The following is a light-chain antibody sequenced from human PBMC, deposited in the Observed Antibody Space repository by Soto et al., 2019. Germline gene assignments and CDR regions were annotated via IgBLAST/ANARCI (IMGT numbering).Light chain of an antibody. V-gene: IGLV2-14*03. CDR1: SSDVGGYNY. CDR3: TSFTSRSTWV. J-gene: IGLJ3*02. CDR2: EVS. Sequence: QSALTQPASVSGSPGQSITISCTGTSSDVGGYNYVSWFQQHPGKAPKLKIYEVSNRPSGVSNRFSGSNSGYTASLTISELEADDEADYYCTSFTSRSTWVFGGGTKLTVL.